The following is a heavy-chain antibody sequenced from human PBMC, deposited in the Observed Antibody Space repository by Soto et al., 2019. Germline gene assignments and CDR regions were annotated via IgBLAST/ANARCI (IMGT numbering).Heavy chain of an antibody. D-gene: IGHD4-4*01. CDR1: GFTFSSYA. CDR3: AKALSNYYSLQMDYYYGMDV. J-gene: IGHJ6*02. V-gene: IGHV3-23*01. Sequence: GGSLRLSCAASGFTFSSYAMSWVRQAPGKGLEWVSAISGSGGSTYYADSVKGRFTISRDNSKNTLYLQMNSLRAEDTAVYYCAKALSNYYSLQMDYYYGMDVWGQGTTVTVSS. CDR2: ISGSGGST.